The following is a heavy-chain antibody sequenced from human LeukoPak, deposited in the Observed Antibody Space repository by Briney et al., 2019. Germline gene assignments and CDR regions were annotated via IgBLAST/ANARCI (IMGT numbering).Heavy chain of an antibody. Sequence: PGGSLRLSCAASGLTFSSYWMHWVRQAPGKGLEWISSISNGGTFIYYADSVKGRFSISRDNANNSVFLQMNNLRAEDTAVYYCVNAQTYYADSSGLRDAFDVWGQGTLVTVAS. J-gene: IGHJ3*01. CDR2: ISNGGTFI. V-gene: IGHV3-21*01. D-gene: IGHD3-22*01. CDR3: VNAQTYYADSSGLRDAFDV. CDR1: GLTFSSYW.